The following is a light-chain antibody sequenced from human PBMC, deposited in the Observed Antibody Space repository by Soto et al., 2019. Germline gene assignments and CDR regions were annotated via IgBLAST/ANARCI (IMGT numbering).Light chain of an antibody. V-gene: IGKV1-9*01. Sequence: DIQLTQSPSFLSASVGDSVTITCRASQGISSYLAWYQQKPGKPPKLLIYAASTLQSGVPSRFSGSGSGTEFTLTISSLQPEDFATYYCQQLNSYPYTFGQGNKLEIK. CDR3: QQLNSYPYT. J-gene: IGKJ2*01. CDR1: QGISSY. CDR2: AAS.